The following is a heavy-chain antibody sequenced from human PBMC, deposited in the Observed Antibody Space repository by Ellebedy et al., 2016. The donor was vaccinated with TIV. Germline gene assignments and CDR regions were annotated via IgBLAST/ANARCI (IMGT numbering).Heavy chain of an antibody. CDR1: GFTFSSYL. J-gene: IGHJ4*02. V-gene: IGHV3-7*01. Sequence: GESLKISCAASGFTFSSYLMTWVRQAPGKGLEWVANINEDGSKKYYVDSVKGRFTISRDDAKNSLYLQINSLRAEDTAVYYCAKDMGSGWYPYYFDYWGQGTLVTVSS. CDR2: INEDGSKK. D-gene: IGHD6-19*01. CDR3: AKDMGSGWYPYYFDY.